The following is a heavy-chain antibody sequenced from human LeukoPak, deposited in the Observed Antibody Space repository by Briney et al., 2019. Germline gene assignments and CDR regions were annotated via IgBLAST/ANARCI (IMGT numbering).Heavy chain of an antibody. J-gene: IGHJ2*01. CDR3: ARVGSTWSNWYFDL. V-gene: IGHV4-59*01. CDR2: IYYSGST. CDR1: GGSISSYY. Sequence: SETLSLTCTVSGGSISSYYWSWIRQPPGKGLEWIGYIYYSGSTNYNLSLKSRVTISADTSKNQFSLKLSSVTAADTAVYYCARVGSTWSNWYFDLWGRGTLVTVSS. D-gene: IGHD6-13*01.